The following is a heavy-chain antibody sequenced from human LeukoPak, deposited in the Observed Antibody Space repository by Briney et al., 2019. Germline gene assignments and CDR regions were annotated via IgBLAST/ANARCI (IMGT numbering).Heavy chain of an antibody. V-gene: IGHV3-48*01. CDR1: GFTFSSYS. CDR2: ISSSSSTI. CDR3: ARDLYPGY. D-gene: IGHD3-16*01. Sequence: PGGSLRLSCAASGFTFSSYSMNWVRQAPGKGLEWGSYISSSSSTIYYADSVKGRFTISRDNAKNSLYLQMNSLRAEDTAVYYCARDLYPGYRGQGTLVTVSS. J-gene: IGHJ4*02.